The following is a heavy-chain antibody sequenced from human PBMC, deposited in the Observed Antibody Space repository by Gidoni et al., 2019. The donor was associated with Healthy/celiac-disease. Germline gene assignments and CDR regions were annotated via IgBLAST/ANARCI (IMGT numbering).Heavy chain of an antibody. CDR2: ISYDGSNK. D-gene: IGHD3-22*01. V-gene: IGHV3-30*04. CDR1: GFPFSSYA. Sequence: QVQLVESGGGVVQPGRSLRLSCAASGFPFSSYAMHWVRQAPGKGLEWVAVISYDGSNKYYADSVKGRFTISRDNSKNTLYLQMNSLRAEDTAVYYCAREVGYDSSGYYDYWGQGTLVTVSS. J-gene: IGHJ4*02. CDR3: AREVGYDSSGYYDY.